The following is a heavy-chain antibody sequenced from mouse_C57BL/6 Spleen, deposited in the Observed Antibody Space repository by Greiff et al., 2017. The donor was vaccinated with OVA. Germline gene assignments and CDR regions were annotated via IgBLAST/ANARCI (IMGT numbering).Heavy chain of an antibody. CDR2: IYPGSGST. CDR1: GYTFTSYW. V-gene: IGHV1-55*01. J-gene: IGHJ4*01. Sequence: VQLQQPGAELVKPGASVKMSCKASGYTFTSYWITSVKQRPGQGLEWIGDIYPGSGSTNYNEKFKSKATLTVDTSSSTAYMQLSSLTSEDSAVYCGARVTYYSNDYYAMEEWGKGTSVTGSS. D-gene: IGHD2-5*01. CDR3: ARVTYYSNDYYAMEE.